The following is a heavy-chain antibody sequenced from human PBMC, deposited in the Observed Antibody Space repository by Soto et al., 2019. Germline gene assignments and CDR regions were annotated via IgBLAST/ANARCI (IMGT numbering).Heavy chain of an antibody. CDR3: VHRGVVAYAAGFDS. CDR1: GFSLSTSRVG. J-gene: IGHJ4*02. V-gene: IGHV2-5*02. D-gene: IGHD3-3*02. Sequence: QITLKESGPTLVRPTQTLTLTCTFSGFSLSTSRVGVGWIRQPPGKALQWLALIYWDDDKRYTPSLKSRLTVTKDTSKTQVSLTITTLDPVNTAPYSCVHRGVVAYAAGFDSWGQGTLVPVSS. CDR2: IYWDDDK.